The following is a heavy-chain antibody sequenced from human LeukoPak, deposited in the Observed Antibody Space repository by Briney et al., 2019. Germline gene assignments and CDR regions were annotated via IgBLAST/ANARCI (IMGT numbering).Heavy chain of an antibody. V-gene: IGHV3-48*02. CDR2: ISSGISTI. J-gene: IGHJ3*02. Sequence: GGSLRLSCAASGFTFSSYSMNWVRQAPGKGLEWVSYISSGISTIYYADSVKGRFTISRDNAKNSLCLQMNSLRDEDTAVYYCARENIVVVTAIRDAFDIWGQGTMVTVSS. D-gene: IGHD2-21*02. CDR3: ARENIVVVTAIRDAFDI. CDR1: GFTFSSYS.